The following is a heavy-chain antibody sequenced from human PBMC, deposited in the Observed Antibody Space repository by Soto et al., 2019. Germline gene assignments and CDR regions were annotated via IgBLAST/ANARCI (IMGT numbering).Heavy chain of an antibody. CDR1: GGSFSGYY. CDR3: ARMRVPGGY. CDR2: INHSGST. V-gene: IGHV4-34*01. Sequence: SETLSLTCAVYGGSFSGYYWSWIRQPPGKGLEWIGEINHSGSTNYNPSLKSRVTISVDTSKNQFSLKLSSVTAADTAVYYCARMRVPGGYWGQGTLVTVSS. D-gene: IGHD1-1*01. J-gene: IGHJ4*02.